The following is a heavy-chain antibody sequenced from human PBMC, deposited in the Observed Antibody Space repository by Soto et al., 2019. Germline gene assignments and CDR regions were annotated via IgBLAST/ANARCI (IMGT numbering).Heavy chain of an antibody. Sequence: SETLSLTCTVSGGSVSSGSYYWSWIRQPPGKGLEWIGYIYYSGSTNYNPSLKSRVTISVDTSKNQFSLKLSSVTAADTAVYYCARENYYDSTGWGQGTLVTVSS. CDR2: IYYSGST. V-gene: IGHV4-61*01. J-gene: IGHJ4*02. CDR1: GGSVSSGSYY. CDR3: ARENYYDSTG. D-gene: IGHD3-22*01.